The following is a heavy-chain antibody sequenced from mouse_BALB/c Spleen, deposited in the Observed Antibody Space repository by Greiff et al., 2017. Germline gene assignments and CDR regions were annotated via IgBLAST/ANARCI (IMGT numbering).Heavy chain of an antibody. V-gene: IGHV3-2*02. CDR3: ARGGYGNYRRYFDV. J-gene: IGHJ1*01. CDR2: ISYSGST. Sequence: EVQRVESGPGLVKPSQSLSLTCTVTGYSITSDYAWNWIRQFPGNKLEWMGYISYSGSTSYNPSLKSRISITRDTSKNQFFLQLNSVTTEDTATYYCARGGYGNYRRYFDVWGAGTTVTVSS. D-gene: IGHD2-10*02. CDR1: GYSITSDYA.